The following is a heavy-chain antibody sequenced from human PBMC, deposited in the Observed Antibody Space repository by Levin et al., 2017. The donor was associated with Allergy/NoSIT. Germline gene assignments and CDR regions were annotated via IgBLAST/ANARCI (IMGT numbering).Heavy chain of an antibody. D-gene: IGHD3-9*01. CDR2: IYSSGST. V-gene: IGHV4-61*09. J-gene: IGHJ4*02. CDR1: GASISSTSYY. CDR3: ARGGHFLQSFDWFEDY. Sequence: SQTLSLTCTVSGASISSTSYYWSWIRQPAGKGLEWIGHIYSSGSTKYNPSLKSRVTISVDTSKNQFYLNLTSVTAADTAVYYCARGGHFLQSFDWFEDYWGQGTLVTVSS.